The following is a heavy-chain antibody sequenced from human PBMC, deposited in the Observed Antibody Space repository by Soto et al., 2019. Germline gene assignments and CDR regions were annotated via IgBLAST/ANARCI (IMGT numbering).Heavy chain of an antibody. Sequence: GGSLRLSCAASGFTFSSYWMSWVRQAPGKGLEWVANIKQDGSEKYYVDSVKGRFTISRDNAKNSLYLQMNSLRAEDTAVDYCARDAGELSLTPPNGAHCGQGTQVTVSS. CDR2: IKQDGSEK. CDR1: GFTFSSYW. CDR3: ARDAGELSLTPPNGAH. V-gene: IGHV3-7*01. J-gene: IGHJ4*02. D-gene: IGHD3-16*02.